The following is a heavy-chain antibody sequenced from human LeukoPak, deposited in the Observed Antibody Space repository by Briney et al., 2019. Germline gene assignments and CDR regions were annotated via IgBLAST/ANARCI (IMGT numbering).Heavy chain of an antibody. CDR3: ARGPPRGKYYYMDV. D-gene: IGHD1-1*01. CDR1: GFTFSNFD. V-gene: IGHV3-13*01. CDR2: IGTASDT. J-gene: IGHJ6*03. Sequence: GGSLRLSCAASGFTFSNFDMHWVRQPTGQGLEWLSTIGTASDTYYPGSVEGRFTLSRDNAKNSLYLQMNSLTAGDTAVYYCARGPPRGKYYYMDVWGKGTTVTVSS.